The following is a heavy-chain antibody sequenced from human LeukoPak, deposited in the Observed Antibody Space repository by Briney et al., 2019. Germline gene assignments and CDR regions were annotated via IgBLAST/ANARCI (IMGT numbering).Heavy chain of an antibody. CDR2: ISSGSSYI. D-gene: IGHD3-10*01. J-gene: IGHJ4*02. V-gene: IGHV3-21*01. CDR3: ARMDFTYYYGSGSSRIDY. CDR1: GFTFSSYG. Sequence: GGSLRLSCAASGFTFSSYGMHWVRQAPGKGLEWVSSISSGSSYIYYADSVKGRFTISRDNAKNSLYLQMNSLRAEDTAVYYCARMDFTYYYGSGSSRIDYWGQGTLVTVSS.